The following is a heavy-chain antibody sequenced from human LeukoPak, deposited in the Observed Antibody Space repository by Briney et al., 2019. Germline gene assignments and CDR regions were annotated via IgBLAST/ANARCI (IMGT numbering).Heavy chain of an antibody. D-gene: IGHD3-9*01. V-gene: IGHV5-51*01. CDR3: ARPRDILTGYFGGAFDI. CDR1: GYSFTSYW. Sequence: GESLKISCKGSGYSFTSYWIGWVRQMPGKGLEWMGIIYPGDSDTRYSPSFQGQVTISADKSISTAYLQWSSLKASDTAMYYCARPRDILTGYFGGAFDIGGQGTMVTVSS. J-gene: IGHJ3*02. CDR2: IYPGDSDT.